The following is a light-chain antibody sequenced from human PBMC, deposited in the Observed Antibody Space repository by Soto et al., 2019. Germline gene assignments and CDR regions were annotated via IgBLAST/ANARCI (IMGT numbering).Light chain of an antibody. V-gene: IGKV3-20*01. CDR3: QQYGSAPFT. Sequence: EIVLTQSPGTLSLSPGERATLSCRASQSVSTSHLAWYQQKPGQAPRLLIYGASSRATGIPDRFSGSGSGTEFTLTISRLGPEDFAVYSCQQYGSAPFTFGGGTRVEIK. CDR2: GAS. CDR1: QSVSTSH. J-gene: IGKJ4*01.